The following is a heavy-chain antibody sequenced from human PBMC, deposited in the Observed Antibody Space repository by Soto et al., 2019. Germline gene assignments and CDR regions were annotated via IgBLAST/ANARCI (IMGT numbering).Heavy chain of an antibody. D-gene: IGHD4-17*01. J-gene: IGHJ4*02. CDR2: TSHTGRT. CDR3: ARDDTTGLFDF. Sequence: PSETLSLTCSVSPGSMRTYYWTWLRQSPGKGLEWIGQTSHTGRTKYNPSLESRVTISVDTSRKQFSLKLTSVTAADTALYYCARDDTTGLFDFWGQGTLVTVSS. CDR1: PGSMRTYY. V-gene: IGHV4-59*01.